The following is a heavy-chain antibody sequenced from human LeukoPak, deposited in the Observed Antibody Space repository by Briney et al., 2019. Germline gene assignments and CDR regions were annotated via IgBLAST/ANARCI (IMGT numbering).Heavy chain of an antibody. V-gene: IGHV1-46*01. CDR2: INPSGGST. CDR1: GYTFTGYY. D-gene: IGHD2-2*01. Sequence: ASVKVSCKASGYTFTGYYMHWVRQAPRQGLEWMGIINPSGGSTSYAQKFQGRVTMTRDMSTSTVYMELSSLRSEDTAVYYCARDQKGYCSSTSCKKGAFDIWGQGTMVTVSS. CDR3: ARDQKGYCSSTSCKKGAFDI. J-gene: IGHJ3*02.